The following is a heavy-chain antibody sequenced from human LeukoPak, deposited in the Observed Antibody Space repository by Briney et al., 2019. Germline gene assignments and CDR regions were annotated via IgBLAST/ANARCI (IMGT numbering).Heavy chain of an antibody. V-gene: IGHV3-33*08. CDR2: IWFDGSNT. CDR3: GRGKFPHCSGDCFDS. CDR1: GFTFSRYA. Sequence: PGGSLRLSCAASGFTFSRYAMSWVRQAPGKGLEWVGVIWFDGSNTRYADSVKGRFTIARDDSKNTVYLQMNSLRVEDTAVYYCGRGKFPHCSGDCFDSWGQGTLVTVSS. J-gene: IGHJ4*02. D-gene: IGHD2-21*02.